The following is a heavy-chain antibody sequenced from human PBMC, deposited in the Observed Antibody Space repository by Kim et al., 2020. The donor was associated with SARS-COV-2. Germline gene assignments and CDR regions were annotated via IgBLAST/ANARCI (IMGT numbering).Heavy chain of an antibody. CDR2: IYYTGST. V-gene: IGHV4-59*08. D-gene: IGHD3-22*01. Sequence: SQTLSLTCTVSGGSISSYYWSWIRQPPGKGLEWIGYIYYTGSTNYNPSLKSRVTISVDTSKNQFSLKLSSVTAADTAVYYCARRIPDSSGYFVDYWGQGT. CDR3: ARRIPDSSGYFVDY. J-gene: IGHJ4*02. CDR1: GGSISSYY.